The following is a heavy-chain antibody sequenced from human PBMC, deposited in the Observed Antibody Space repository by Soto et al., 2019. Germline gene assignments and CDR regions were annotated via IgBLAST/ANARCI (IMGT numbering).Heavy chain of an antibody. CDR2: ISGIGGST. J-gene: IGHJ4*02. D-gene: IGHD6-13*01. CDR3: ARGSSGYISSWYYFDY. V-gene: IGHV3-23*01. CDR1: GFTFTDYA. Sequence: LRLSCAASGFTFTDYALSWVRQAPGKGLEWVATISGIGGSTYLADSVKGRLSISRDNSKNTVSLLMNSLRAEDTAVYFCARGSSGYISSWYYFDYWGRGTLVT.